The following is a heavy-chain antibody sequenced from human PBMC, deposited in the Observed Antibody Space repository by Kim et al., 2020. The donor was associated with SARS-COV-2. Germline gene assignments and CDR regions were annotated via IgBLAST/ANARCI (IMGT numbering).Heavy chain of an antibody. Sequence: GGSLRLSCAASGFTFDDYTMHWVRQAPGKGLEWVSLISWDGGSTYYADSVKGRFTISRDNSKNSLYLQMNSLRTEDTALYYCAKDSASGTGVSSGWYFDYWGQGTLVTVSS. V-gene: IGHV3-43*01. CDR1: GFTFDDYT. D-gene: IGHD6-19*01. J-gene: IGHJ4*02. CDR3: AKDSASGTGVSSGWYFDY. CDR2: ISWDGGST.